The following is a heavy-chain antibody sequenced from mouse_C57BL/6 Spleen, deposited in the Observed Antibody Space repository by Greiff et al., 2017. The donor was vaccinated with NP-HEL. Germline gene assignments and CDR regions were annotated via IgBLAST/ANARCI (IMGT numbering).Heavy chain of an antibody. D-gene: IGHD2-4*01. CDR1: GFTFSDYY. Sequence: EVQVVESGGGLVQPGGSLKLSCAASGFTFSDYYMYWVRQTPEKRLEWVAYISNGGGSTYYPDTVKGRFTISRDNAKNTWYLQMSRLKSEDTAMYYCARQAVYDYDGAMDYWGQGTSVTVSS. CDR3: ARQAVYDYDGAMDY. CDR2: ISNGGGST. V-gene: IGHV5-12*01. J-gene: IGHJ4*01.